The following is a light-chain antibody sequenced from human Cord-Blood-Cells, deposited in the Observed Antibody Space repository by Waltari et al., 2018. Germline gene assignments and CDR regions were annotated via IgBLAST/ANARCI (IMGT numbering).Light chain of an antibody. Sequence: DIQMTQSPSTLSASVGERVTITCRASQSISSRLGGYQQKPGKAPNLLIYKASSLESGVPSRFSDSGSGTEFTLTISSLQPDDFATYYCQQYNSYPYTFGQGTKLEIK. CDR2: KAS. V-gene: IGKV1-5*03. J-gene: IGKJ2*01. CDR3: QQYNSYPYT. CDR1: QSISSR.